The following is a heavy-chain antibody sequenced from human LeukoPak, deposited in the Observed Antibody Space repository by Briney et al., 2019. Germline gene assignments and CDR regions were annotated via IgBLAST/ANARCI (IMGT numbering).Heavy chain of an antibody. J-gene: IGHJ3*02. CDR3: ARSGITMVRGEDAFDI. Sequence: GASVKVSCKTSGYTFTSYHMHWVRQAPGQGLEWMGIINPSGFSTTYAQKFQGRVTMTRGTFTSTVYMDLSSLRSEDTAVYYCARSGITMVRGEDAFDIWGQGTMVTVSS. V-gene: IGHV1-46*01. CDR1: GYTFTSYH. CDR2: INPSGFST. D-gene: IGHD3-10*01.